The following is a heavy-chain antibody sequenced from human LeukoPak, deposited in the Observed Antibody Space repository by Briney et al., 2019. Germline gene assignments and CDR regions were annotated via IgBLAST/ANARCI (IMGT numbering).Heavy chain of an antibody. CDR2: ISAYNGNT. Sequence: ASVKVSCKASGYTFTSYGISWVRQAPGQGLEWMGWISAYNGNTNYAQKLQGRVTMTTDTSTSTAYVELRSLRSDDTAVYYCAREPTKDFWSGYSSGYYYYGMDVWGQGTTVTVSS. V-gene: IGHV1-18*01. CDR1: GYTFTSYG. D-gene: IGHD3-3*01. CDR3: AREPTKDFWSGYSSGYYYYGMDV. J-gene: IGHJ6*02.